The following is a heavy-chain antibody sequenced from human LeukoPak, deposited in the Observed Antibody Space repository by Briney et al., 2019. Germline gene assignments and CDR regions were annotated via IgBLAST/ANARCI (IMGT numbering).Heavy chain of an antibody. CDR2: IYSGGST. J-gene: IGHJ4*02. V-gene: IGHV3-53*01. CDR3: ARALGRWLEIDS. Sequence: GGSLRLSCAASGLTVSNNYMSWVRQAPGKGLEWVSVIYSGGSTYYADSVKGRFTISRDNSKNTLYLQMNSLRAEDTAVYYCARALGRWLEIDSWGQGTLVTVSS. D-gene: IGHD6-19*01. CDR1: GLTVSNNY.